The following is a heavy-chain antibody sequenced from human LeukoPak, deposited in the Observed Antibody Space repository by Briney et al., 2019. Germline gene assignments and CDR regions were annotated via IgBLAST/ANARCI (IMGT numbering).Heavy chain of an antibody. D-gene: IGHD6-19*01. CDR1: GYSFPSYW. J-gene: IGHJ3*02. Sequence: GESLKISCKGSGYSFPSYWIGWVRQMPGKGLEWMGIIYPGDSDTRYSPSSQGQVTISADKSISTAYLQWSSLKASDTAMYYCARPIAVARTFGAFDIWGQGTMVTVSS. V-gene: IGHV5-51*01. CDR3: ARPIAVARTFGAFDI. CDR2: IYPGDSDT.